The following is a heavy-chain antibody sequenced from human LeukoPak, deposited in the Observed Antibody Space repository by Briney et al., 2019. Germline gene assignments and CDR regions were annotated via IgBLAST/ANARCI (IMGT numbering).Heavy chain of an antibody. V-gene: IGHV3-30*02. D-gene: IGHD1-20*01. J-gene: IGHJ5*02. CDR2: IRYDGSNE. CDR1: GFTFSNHG. Sequence: GGSLRLSCAASGFTFSNHGMHWVRQAPDTGLEWVAFIRYDGSNEYYADSVKGRFTISRDNSKNTLYLQMNSLRAEDTAVFYCVKDPYNWNDGNWFDPWGQGTLVTVSS. CDR3: VKDPYNWNDGNWFDP.